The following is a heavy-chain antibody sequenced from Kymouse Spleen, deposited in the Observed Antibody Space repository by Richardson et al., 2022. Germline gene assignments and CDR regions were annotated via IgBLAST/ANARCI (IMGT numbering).Heavy chain of an antibody. CDR2: IYYSGST. CDR1: GGSISSYY. Sequence: QVQLQESGPGLVKPSETLSLTCTVSGGSISSYYWSWIRQPPGKGLEWIGYIYYSGSTNYNPSLKSRVTISVDTSKNQFSLKLSSVTAADTAVYYCAITGTTFDYWGQGTLVTVSS. D-gene: IGHD1-7*01. V-gene: IGHV4-59*01. J-gene: IGHJ4*02. CDR3: AITGTTFDY.